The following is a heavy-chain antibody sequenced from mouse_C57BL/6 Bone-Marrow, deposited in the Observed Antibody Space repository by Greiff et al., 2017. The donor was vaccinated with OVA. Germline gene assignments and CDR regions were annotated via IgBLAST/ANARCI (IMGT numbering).Heavy chain of an antibody. CDR2: IDPETGGT. CDR3: TREKAYGYDRGAWFAY. J-gene: IGHJ3*01. Sequence: QVQLQQSGAELVRPGASVTLSCKASGYTFTDYEMHWVKQTPVHGLEWIGAIDPETGGTAYNQKFKGKAILTAATSSSTAYMVLRGLTSEDSAGYYCTREKAYGYDRGAWFAYWGQGTLGTVSA. V-gene: IGHV1-15*01. D-gene: IGHD2-2*01. CDR1: GYTFTDYE.